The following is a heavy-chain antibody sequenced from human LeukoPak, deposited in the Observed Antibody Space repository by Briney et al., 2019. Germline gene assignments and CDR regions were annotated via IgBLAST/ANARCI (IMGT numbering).Heavy chain of an antibody. CDR3: ARDSVEYGDLSWFDP. J-gene: IGHJ5*02. CDR1: GYTFTSYG. Sequence: ASVKVSCKASGYTFTSYGISWVRQDPGQGLEWMGWISAYNGNTNYAQKLQGRVTMTTDTSTSTAYMELRSLRSDDTAVYYCARDSVEYGDLSWFDPWGQGTLVTVSS. D-gene: IGHD4-17*01. CDR2: ISAYNGNT. V-gene: IGHV1-18*01.